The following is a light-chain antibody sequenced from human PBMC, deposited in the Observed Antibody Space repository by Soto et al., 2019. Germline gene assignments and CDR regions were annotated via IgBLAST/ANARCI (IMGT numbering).Light chain of an antibody. CDR2: TAS. CDR1: QSISWY. CDR3: QQSFSTLWT. J-gene: IGKJ1*01. V-gene: IGKV1-39*01. Sequence: DLQMTQSPSSLSASVGDRVTITCRASQSISWYLNWYQQKPGKAPKLLICTASSLQSGVPSRFSGSGSGTDFTLTITSLQPEDFATYYCQQSFSTLWTFGQGTKVEIK.